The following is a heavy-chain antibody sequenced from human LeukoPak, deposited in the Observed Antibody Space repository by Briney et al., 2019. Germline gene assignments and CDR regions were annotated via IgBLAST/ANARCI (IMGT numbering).Heavy chain of an antibody. CDR1: GFTFSTYE. Sequence: GGSLRLSCAASGFTFSTYEMNWVRQAPGKGLEWLSYISGTGTTIYYADSVEGRFTISRDNAKNSLYLQMNSLRAEDTAVYYCARSLGYCSAGSCFPFDYWGQGTLVTVSS. J-gene: IGHJ4*02. CDR2: ISGTGTTI. D-gene: IGHD2-15*01. V-gene: IGHV3-48*03. CDR3: ARSLGYCSAGSCFPFDY.